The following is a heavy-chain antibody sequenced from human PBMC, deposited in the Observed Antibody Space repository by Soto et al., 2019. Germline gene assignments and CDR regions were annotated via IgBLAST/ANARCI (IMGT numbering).Heavy chain of an antibody. CDR3: ARDHWYWGTPYYYGMDV. V-gene: IGHV6-1*01. CDR2: TYYRSKWYN. D-gene: IGHD2-8*02. CDR1: GDSVSSNSAA. Sequence: SQTLSLTCAISGDSVSSNSAAWNWIRQSPSRGLEWLGRTYYRSKWYNDYAVSVKSRITNNPDTSKNQFSLQLNSVTPEDTAVYYCARDHWYWGTPYYYGMDVWGQGTTVTVSS. J-gene: IGHJ6*02.